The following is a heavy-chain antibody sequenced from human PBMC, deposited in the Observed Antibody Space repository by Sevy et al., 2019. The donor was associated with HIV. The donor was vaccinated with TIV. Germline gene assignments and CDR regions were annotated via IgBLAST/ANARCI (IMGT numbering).Heavy chain of an antibody. Sequence: ASVKVSCKASGYTFTSYGISWVRQAPGQGLEWMGWMSAYNGNTNYAQKLQGRVTMTTDTSTSTAYMELRSLRSDDTAVYYCARAVAVAGMLEGDYWGQGTLVTVSS. V-gene: IGHV1-18*04. D-gene: IGHD6-19*01. J-gene: IGHJ4*02. CDR3: ARAVAVAGMLEGDY. CDR2: MSAYNGNT. CDR1: GYTFTSYG.